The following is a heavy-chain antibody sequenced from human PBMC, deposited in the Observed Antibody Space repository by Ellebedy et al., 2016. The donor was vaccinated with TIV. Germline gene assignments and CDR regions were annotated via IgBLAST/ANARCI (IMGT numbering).Heavy chain of an antibody. CDR1: GYTFTSYA. D-gene: IGHD2-2*01. CDR3: ARGVYCSSTSCYSDYYYGMDV. Sequence: ASVKVSXXASGYTFTSYAMHWVRQAPGQRLEWMGWINAGNGNTKYSQKFQGRVTITRDTSASTAYMELSSLRSEDTAVYYCARGVYCSSTSCYSDYYYGMDVWGQGTTVTVSS. V-gene: IGHV1-3*01. J-gene: IGHJ6*02. CDR2: INAGNGNT.